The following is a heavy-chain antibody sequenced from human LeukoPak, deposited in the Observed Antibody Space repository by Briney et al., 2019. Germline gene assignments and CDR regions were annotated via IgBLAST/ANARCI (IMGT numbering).Heavy chain of an antibody. V-gene: IGHV1-58*01. CDR3: AAVPNANAWYWDDAFDI. J-gene: IGHJ3*02. CDR2: IVVGSGNT. D-gene: IGHD2-8*02. CDR1: GFTFTTSA. Sequence: SGKVSCKASGFTFTTSAVQWVRQARGQRLEWIGRIVVGSGNTDHAQKFQGRLTITRDISTSTAYMELSSLTSDDTAVYYCAAVPNANAWYWDDAFDIWGQGTMVTVSS.